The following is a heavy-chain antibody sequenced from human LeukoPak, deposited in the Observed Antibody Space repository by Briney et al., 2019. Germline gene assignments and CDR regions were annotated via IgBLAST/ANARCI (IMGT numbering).Heavy chain of an antibody. J-gene: IGHJ5*02. CDR1: GGSISSYY. CDR2: IYTSGST. CDR3: ARHNYGSGSLNRGWFDP. Sequence: PSETLSLTCTVSGGSISSYYWNWIRQPAGKGLEWIGHIYTSGSTNYNSSLKSRVTMSVDTSKNQFSLKLSSVTAADTAVYYCARHNYGSGSLNRGWFDPWGQGTLVTVSS. D-gene: IGHD3-10*01. V-gene: IGHV4-4*07.